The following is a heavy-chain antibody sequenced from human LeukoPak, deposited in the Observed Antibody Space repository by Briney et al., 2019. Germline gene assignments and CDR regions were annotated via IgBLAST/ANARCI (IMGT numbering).Heavy chain of an antibody. CDR3: ARGHRGYGMDV. Sequence: SETLSLTCTVSGYSISSGYYWGWIRQPPGKGLEWIGSIYHSGSTYYNPSLKSRVTISVDTSKNQFSLKLSSVTAADTAVYYCARGHRGYGMDVWGQGTTVTVSS. CDR2: IYHSGST. V-gene: IGHV4-38-2*02. J-gene: IGHJ6*02. CDR1: GYSISSGYY. D-gene: IGHD3-10*01.